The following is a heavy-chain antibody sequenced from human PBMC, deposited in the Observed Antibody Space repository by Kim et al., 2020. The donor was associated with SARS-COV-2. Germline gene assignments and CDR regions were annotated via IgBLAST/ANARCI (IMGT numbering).Heavy chain of an antibody. J-gene: IGHJ6*02. CDR1: GYTLTELS. Sequence: ASVKVSCKVSGYTLTELSMHWVRQAPGKGLEWMGGFDPEDGETIYAQKFQGRVTMTEDTSTDTAYMELSSLRSEDTAVYYCATAPYGDYDADYYGMDVWGQGTTVTVSS. V-gene: IGHV1-24*01. CDR2: FDPEDGET. D-gene: IGHD4-17*01. CDR3: ATAPYGDYDADYYGMDV.